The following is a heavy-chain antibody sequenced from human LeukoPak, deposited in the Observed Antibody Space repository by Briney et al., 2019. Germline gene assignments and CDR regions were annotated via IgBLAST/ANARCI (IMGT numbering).Heavy chain of an antibody. Sequence: GGTLGLSCAASGFTFSSYGMHWVRQAPGKGLEWVAVISYDGSNKYYADSVKGRFTISRDNSKNTLYLQMNSLRAEDTAVYYCAKGISSSSWYGGVDYWGQGTLVTVSS. CDR1: GFTFSSYG. CDR3: AKGISSSSWYGGVDY. CDR2: ISYDGSNK. D-gene: IGHD6-13*01. J-gene: IGHJ4*02. V-gene: IGHV3-30*18.